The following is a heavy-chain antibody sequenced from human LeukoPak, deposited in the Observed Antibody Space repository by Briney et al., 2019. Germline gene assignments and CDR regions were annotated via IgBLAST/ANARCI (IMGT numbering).Heavy chain of an antibody. D-gene: IGHD1-26*01. CDR3: AKISGSYSGYFDY. J-gene: IGHJ4*02. CDR2: ISGSGGGT. V-gene: IGHV3-23*01. Sequence: GGSLRLSCAASGFTFSSYAMSWVRQAPGKGLEWVSAISGSGGGTYYADSVKGRFTISRDNSKNTLYLQMNSLRAEDTAVYYCAKISGSYSGYFDYWGQGTLVTVSS. CDR1: GFTFSSYA.